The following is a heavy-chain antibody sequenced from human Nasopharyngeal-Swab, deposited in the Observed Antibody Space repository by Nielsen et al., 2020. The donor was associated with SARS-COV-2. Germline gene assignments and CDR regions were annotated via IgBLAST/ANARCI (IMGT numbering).Heavy chain of an antibody. CDR3: ARDGATVIGYYYYYMDI. J-gene: IGHJ6*03. CDR2: ISCSSSSI. V-gene: IGHV3-48*01. Sequence: GGSLRLSCAASGFTFSSYSMNWVRQAPGKGLEWVSYISCSSSSIYYADSVKGRFTISRDNAKNSLYLQMNSLRAEDTAVYYCARDGATVIGYYYYYMDIWGKGTMVTVSS. D-gene: IGHD4-11*01. CDR1: GFTFSSYS.